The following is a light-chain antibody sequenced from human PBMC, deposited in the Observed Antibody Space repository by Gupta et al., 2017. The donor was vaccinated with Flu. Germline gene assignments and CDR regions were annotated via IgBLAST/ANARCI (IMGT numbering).Light chain of an antibody. J-gene: IGLJ2*01. Sequence: QSITISCTVTSSDVGSYNRVSWYQQHPGKAPKLMIYEGSKRPAGVSNRFSGSKSGTKASLTISGLQAEDDAYYYCCSYASSHVVFGGGTKLTVI. CDR1: SSDVGSYNR. CDR3: CSYASSHVV. CDR2: EGS. V-gene: IGLV2-23*01.